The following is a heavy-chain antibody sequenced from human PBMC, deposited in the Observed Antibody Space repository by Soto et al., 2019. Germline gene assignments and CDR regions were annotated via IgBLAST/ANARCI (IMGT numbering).Heavy chain of an antibody. J-gene: IGHJ4*02. Sequence: GGSLRLSCAASGFTFSNYALHWVRQAPGKGLEWVAVISYDGSNKYYADSAKGRFTISRDNSKNTLYLQMNSLRPEDTALYYCATDYSRGAGYWGQGTRVTVSS. V-gene: IGHV3-30-3*01. CDR2: ISYDGSNK. CDR3: ATDYSRGAGY. D-gene: IGHD6-13*01. CDR1: GFTFSNYA.